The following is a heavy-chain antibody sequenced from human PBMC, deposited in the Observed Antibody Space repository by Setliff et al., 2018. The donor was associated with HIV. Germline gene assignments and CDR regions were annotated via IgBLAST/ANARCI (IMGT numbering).Heavy chain of an antibody. Sequence: GESLTISCAASGFTFSTYSMHWVRQAPGKGLEWVSSIDSSSTFIYYADSVEGRFTISRDNAKNSLYLQMNSLRGEDTALYYCARSVRGALYFDYWGQGTQVTVSS. D-gene: IGHD2-8*01. CDR3: ARSVRGALYFDY. J-gene: IGHJ4*02. CDR2: IDSSSTFI. CDR1: GFTFSTYS. V-gene: IGHV3-21*01.